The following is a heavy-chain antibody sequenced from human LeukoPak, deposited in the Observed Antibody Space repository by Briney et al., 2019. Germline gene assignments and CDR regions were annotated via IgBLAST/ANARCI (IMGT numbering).Heavy chain of an antibody. D-gene: IGHD1-26*01. J-gene: IGHJ3*02. CDR2: ISSSSSYI. CDR1: GFTFSSYS. Sequence: GGSLRLSCAASGFTFSSYSMNWVRQAPGKGLEWVSSISSSSSYIYYADSVKGRFTISRDNSKNTLYLQMSSLRAEDTAVYYCAKDLWSGSYQPAAFDIWGQGTMVTVSS. V-gene: IGHV3-21*04. CDR3: AKDLWSGSYQPAAFDI.